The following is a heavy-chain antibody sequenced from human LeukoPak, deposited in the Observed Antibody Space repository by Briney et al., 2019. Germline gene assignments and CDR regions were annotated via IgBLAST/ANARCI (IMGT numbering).Heavy chain of an antibody. J-gene: IGHJ4*02. Sequence: SETLSLTCTVSGGSISSCSYNWSWIRQPPGKGLEWIANVHNSGSTYYNPSLKSRVTVSADTSKNQASLKLRSVTAADTAVYYCAISPVSTHFDNWGQGTLVTVSS. CDR3: AISPVSTHFDN. V-gene: IGHV4-39*01. D-gene: IGHD5/OR15-5a*01. CDR1: GGSISSCSYN. CDR2: VHNSGST.